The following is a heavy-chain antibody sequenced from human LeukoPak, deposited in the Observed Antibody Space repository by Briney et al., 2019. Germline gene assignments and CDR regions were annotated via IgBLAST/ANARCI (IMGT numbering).Heavy chain of an antibody. Sequence: GGSLRLSCSVSGFTFSSYTMHWVRQAPGKGLEYVSSININGGRTYYADSVKGRFTISRDNSKNTLYLQMSSLRTEDTAMYYCVKDKWIDHWGQGTLVTVSS. CDR1: GFTFSSYT. CDR2: ININGGRT. V-gene: IGHV3-64D*09. J-gene: IGHJ4*02. D-gene: IGHD2-8*01. CDR3: VKDKWIDH.